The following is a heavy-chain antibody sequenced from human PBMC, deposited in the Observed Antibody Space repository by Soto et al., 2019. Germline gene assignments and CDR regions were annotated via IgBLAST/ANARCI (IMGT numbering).Heavy chain of an antibody. CDR3: ARETTYSSSWYNWFDP. CDR2: ISSSSSTI. CDR1: GFTFSSYS. V-gene: IGHV3-48*01. Sequence: EVQLVESGGGLVQPGGSLRLSCSASGFTFSSYSMNWVRQAPGKGLEWVSYISSSSSTIYYADSVKGRFTISRDNAKNSLYLQMNSLRAEDTAVYYCARETTYSSSWYNWFDPWGQGTLVTVSS. D-gene: IGHD6-13*01. J-gene: IGHJ5*02.